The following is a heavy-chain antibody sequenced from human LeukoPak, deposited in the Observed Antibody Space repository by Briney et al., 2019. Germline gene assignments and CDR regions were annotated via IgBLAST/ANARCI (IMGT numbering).Heavy chain of an antibody. CDR1: GGSIRGYY. Sequence: PSETLSLTCNVSGGSIRGYYWSWIRQPPGKGLEWIGYIYSSGSTNYNPSLKSRVTMSVDTSKNQFSLKLSSVTAADTAVYYCARVLRGGLEYFDYWGQGTLVIVSS. J-gene: IGHJ4*02. V-gene: IGHV4-59*01. CDR3: ARVLRGGLEYFDY. CDR2: IYSSGST.